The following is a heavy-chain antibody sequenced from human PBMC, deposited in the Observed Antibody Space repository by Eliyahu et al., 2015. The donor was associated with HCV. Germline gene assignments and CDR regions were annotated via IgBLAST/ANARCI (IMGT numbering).Heavy chain of an antibody. V-gene: IGHV3-23*01. Sequence: DVQLLESGGDMVQPXXSLXLSCAASGFXFSTYXMXWXRQAPGKGLEWVSGIXTAVGGTYYADFVKGRFTISRDNSKNTLYLQMNSLSVEDTAVYYCAKPVGHYHESLTDRCFEHWGPGTLVTVSS. D-gene: IGHD1-26*01. CDR3: AKPVGHYHESLTDRCFEH. CDR2: IXTAVGGT. CDR1: GFXFSTYX. J-gene: IGHJ4*02.